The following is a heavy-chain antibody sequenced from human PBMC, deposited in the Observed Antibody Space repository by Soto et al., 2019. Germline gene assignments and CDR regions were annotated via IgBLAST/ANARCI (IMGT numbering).Heavy chain of an antibody. CDR3: AKDRGIIVKAGDAFDV. CDR2: ISDSGDRT. CDR1: GFTLSMSA. Sequence: PGGSLRLSCASSGFTLSMSAVNWVRQAPGKGLEWVSYISDSGDRTYYADSVKGRFTISRDRSKNTVSLQMDSLRAEDTAVYYCAKDRGIIVKAGDAFDVWGQGTKVTVS. V-gene: IGHV3-23*01. J-gene: IGHJ3*01. D-gene: IGHD3-16*02.